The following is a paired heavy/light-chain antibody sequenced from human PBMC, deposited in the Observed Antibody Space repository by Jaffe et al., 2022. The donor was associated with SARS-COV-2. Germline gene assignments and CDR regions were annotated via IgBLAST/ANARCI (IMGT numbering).Light chain of an antibody. CDR3: AAWDDSLKGYV. Sequence: QSVLAQPPSASGTPGQRVTISCSGSSSNIASGTVNWYQQLPGAAPKLLIYSDNQRPSAVPDRFSGSKSGTSASLAISGLQSEDEADYHCAAWDDSLKGYVFGSGTKVTVL. J-gene: IGLJ1*01. CDR1: SSNIASGT. V-gene: IGLV1-44*01. CDR2: SDN.
Heavy chain of an antibody. J-gene: IGHJ4*02. CDR3: ARHGTRAYTYGWLLDY. D-gene: IGHD2-8*01. CDR2: IDPSGSKT. CDR1: GYTFSNNW. Sequence: EVQLVQSGAEVKKPGESLRISCKGYGYTFSNNWITWVRQVPGKGLEWMGRIDPSGSKTIYSPSFQGHVSFSADESISTAYLQWSSLKASDTALYYCARHGTRAYTYGWLLDYWGQGTLVTVSS. V-gene: IGHV5-10-1*03.